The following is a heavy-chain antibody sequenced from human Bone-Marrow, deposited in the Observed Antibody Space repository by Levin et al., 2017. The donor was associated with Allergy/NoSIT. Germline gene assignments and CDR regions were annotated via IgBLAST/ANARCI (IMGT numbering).Heavy chain of an antibody. J-gene: IGHJ5*02. V-gene: IGHV4-59*01. CDR3: ARRSTGIDP. CDR1: GGSISSYY. Sequence: TSETLSLTCTVSGGSISSYYWSWIRQPPGKGLEWIGYIYYSGSTNYNPSLKSRVTISVDTSKNKFSLKLSSVTAADTAVYYCARRSTGIDPWGQGTLVTVSS. CDR2: IYYSGST.